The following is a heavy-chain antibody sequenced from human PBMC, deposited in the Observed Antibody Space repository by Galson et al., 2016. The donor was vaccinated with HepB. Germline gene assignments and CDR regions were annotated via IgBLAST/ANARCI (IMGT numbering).Heavy chain of an antibody. D-gene: IGHD2-2*01. CDR3: VKESSWTYVWHFDY. CDR2: INPNSGAT. Sequence: SVKVSCKASGYSFTGYYMHWVRQAPGQGLEWVGRINPNSGATNYAQNFQGRVTMTRDTSISKAYMELTGLRSDDTAVYYCVKESSWTYVWHFDYWGQGTLVTVSS. J-gene: IGHJ4*02. CDR1: GYSFTGYY. V-gene: IGHV1-2*06.